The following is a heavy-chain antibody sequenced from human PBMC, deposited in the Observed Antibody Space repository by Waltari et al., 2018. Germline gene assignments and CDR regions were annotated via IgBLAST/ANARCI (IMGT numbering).Heavy chain of an antibody. CDR3: ASAAGGSRPPDFDY. V-gene: IGHV3-11*04. CDR1: GGSISSSSYY. Sequence: QLQLQESGPGLVKPSETLSLTCTVSGGSISSSSYYWGWIRQAPGKGLEWVSYISSSSTIYYADSVKGRFTISRDNAKNSLYLQMNSLRAEDTAVYYCASAAGGSRPPDFDYWGQGTLVTVSS. D-gene: IGHD1-26*01. CDR2: ISSSSTI. J-gene: IGHJ4*02.